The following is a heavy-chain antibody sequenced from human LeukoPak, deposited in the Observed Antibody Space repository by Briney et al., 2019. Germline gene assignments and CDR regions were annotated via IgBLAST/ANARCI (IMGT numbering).Heavy chain of an antibody. V-gene: IGHV3-48*03. Sequence: GGSLRLSCAASGFTFNNYEMNWVRQAPRKGLEWVSYISSSGSTIYYADSVKGRFTISRDNAKNSLYLQMNSLRAEDTAAYYCARDSAARGDYWGQGTLVTVSS. J-gene: IGHJ4*02. CDR3: ARDSAARGDY. CDR1: GFTFNNYE. CDR2: ISSSGSTI. D-gene: IGHD6-6*01.